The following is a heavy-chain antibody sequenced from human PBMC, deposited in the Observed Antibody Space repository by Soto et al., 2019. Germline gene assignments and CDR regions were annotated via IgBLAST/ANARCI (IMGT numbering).Heavy chain of an antibody. CDR3: AKDWSQWLVMDV. V-gene: IGHV3-30*18. J-gene: IGHJ6*04. D-gene: IGHD6-19*01. Sequence: PGGSLRLSCAASGFTFSSYGMHWVRQAPGKGLEWVAVISYDGSNKYYADSVKGRFTISRDNSKNTLYLQMNSLRAEDTAVYYCAKDWSQWLVMDVSGKGTTVTVSS. CDR2: ISYDGSNK. CDR1: GFTFSSYG.